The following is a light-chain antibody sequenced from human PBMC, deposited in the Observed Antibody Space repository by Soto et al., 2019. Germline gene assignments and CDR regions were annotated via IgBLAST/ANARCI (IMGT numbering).Light chain of an antibody. V-gene: IGKV3-20*01. CDR3: QQYGNSPQT. J-gene: IGKJ1*01. CDR2: EAS. CDR1: QTVSSTY. Sequence: EIVLTQSPGTLSLSPGERATLPCRASQTVSSTYVAWYQQKPGQTPNLLIYEASTRATGIPDRFSGSGSGTDYTLTIDRLEPEDFAVYYCQQYGNSPQTFGQGTKVDIK.